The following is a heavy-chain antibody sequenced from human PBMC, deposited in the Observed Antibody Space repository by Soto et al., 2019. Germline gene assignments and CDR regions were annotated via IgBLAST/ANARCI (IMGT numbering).Heavy chain of an antibody. CDR1: GGSIRSSSYY. CDR2: INHSGST. J-gene: IGHJ6*02. D-gene: IGHD3-9*01. V-gene: IGHV4-39*07. CDR3: ARRGRYFDWLLIEYYYGMDV. Sequence: SETLSLTCTVSGGSIRSSSYYWSWIRQPPGKGLEWIGEINHSGSTNYNPSLKSRVTISVDTSKNQFSLKLSSVTAADTAVYYCARRGRYFDWLLIEYYYGMDVWGQGTTVTVSS.